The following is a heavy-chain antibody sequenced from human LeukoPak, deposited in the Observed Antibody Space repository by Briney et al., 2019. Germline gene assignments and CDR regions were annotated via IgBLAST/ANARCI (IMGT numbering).Heavy chain of an antibody. Sequence: GGSLRLSCAASGNYWMHWVRQAPGQGLVWVSRINSDGSSINYADSVKGRFTISRDNAKNTLHLQMNSLRGEDTAVYYCARDLDGSGNYHWFDPWGQGTLVTVSS. CDR1: GNYW. CDR2: INSDGSSI. V-gene: IGHV3-74*01. J-gene: IGHJ5*02. D-gene: IGHD3-10*01. CDR3: ARDLDGSGNYHWFDP.